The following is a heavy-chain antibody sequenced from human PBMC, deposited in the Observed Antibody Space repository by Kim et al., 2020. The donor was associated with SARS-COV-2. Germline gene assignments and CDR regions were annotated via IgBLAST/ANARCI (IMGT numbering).Heavy chain of an antibody. J-gene: IGHJ6*02. D-gene: IGHD2-21*01. CDR2: ISGSGGST. CDR3: AKGNIVVVGTEYDYYGMDV. Sequence: GGSLRLSCAASGFTFSSYAMSWVRQAPGKGLEWVSAISGSGGSTYYADSVKGRFTISRDNSKNTLYLQMNSLRAEDTAVYYCAKGNIVVVGTEYDYYGMDVWGQGTTVTVSS. CDR1: GFTFSSYA. V-gene: IGHV3-23*01.